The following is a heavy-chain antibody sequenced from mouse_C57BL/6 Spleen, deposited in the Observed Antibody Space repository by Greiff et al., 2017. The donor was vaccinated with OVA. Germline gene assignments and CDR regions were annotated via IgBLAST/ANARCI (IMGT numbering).Heavy chain of an antibody. D-gene: IGHD2-5*01. Sequence: VKLQQPGAELVKPGASVKLSCKASGYTFTSYWMHWVKQRPGPGLEWIGMIHPNSGSTNYNEKFKSKATLTVDKSSSTAYMQLSSLTSEDSAVYYCARSADYSNLFAYWGQGTLVTVSA. J-gene: IGHJ3*01. CDR2: IHPNSGST. CDR3: ARSADYSNLFAY. CDR1: GYTFTSYW. V-gene: IGHV1-64*01.